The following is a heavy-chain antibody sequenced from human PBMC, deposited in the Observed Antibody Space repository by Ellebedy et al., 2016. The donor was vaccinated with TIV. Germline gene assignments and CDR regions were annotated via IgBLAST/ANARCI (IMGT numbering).Heavy chain of an antibody. CDR2: IKHKGDGYTT. D-gene: IGHD6-13*01. V-gene: IGHV3-72*01. J-gene: IGHJ4*02. CDR3: TRAALGGSSSWYY. Sequence: PGGSLRLSCAASGFTFSNYCMDWVRQAPGKGLEWVGRIKHKGDGYTTEYAASVKGRFTVSRDDSESSVFLQMNSLKSEDTAVYFCTRAALGGSSSWYYWGQGTLVTVSS. CDR1: GFTFSNYC.